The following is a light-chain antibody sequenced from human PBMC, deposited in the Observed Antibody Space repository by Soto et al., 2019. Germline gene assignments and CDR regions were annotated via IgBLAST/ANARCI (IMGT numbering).Light chain of an antibody. CDR3: QKRYSTPQWT. V-gene: IGKV1-39*01. Sequence: IEMTQSPSSLSASVGDRVTITCRASQGIRNDLGWYQQKPGKAPTLLIYAAYSLRSGVPQRFSGSGSGTDFTLTISSLQPQDFATYYCQKRYSTPQWTVGKGTKGDIK. CDR2: AAY. CDR1: QGIRND. J-gene: IGKJ1*01.